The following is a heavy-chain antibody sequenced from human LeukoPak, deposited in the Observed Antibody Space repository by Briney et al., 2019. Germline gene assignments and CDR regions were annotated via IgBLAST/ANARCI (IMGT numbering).Heavy chain of an antibody. J-gene: IGHJ3*02. Sequence: SETLSLTCTVSGGSISSSSYYWGWIRQPPGKGLEWIGSIYYSGSTYYNPSLKSRVTISVDTSKNQFSLKLSSVTAADTAVYYCARVGGGAVAVIPFDAFDIWGQGTMVTVSS. D-gene: IGHD6-19*01. CDR1: GGSISSSSYY. V-gene: IGHV4-39*07. CDR2: IYYSGST. CDR3: ARVGGGAVAVIPFDAFDI.